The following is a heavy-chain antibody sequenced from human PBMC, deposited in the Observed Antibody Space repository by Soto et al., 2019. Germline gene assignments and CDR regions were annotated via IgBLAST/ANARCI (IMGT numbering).Heavy chain of an antibody. CDR3: AKVRYTADSSGYYRPADSWFDP. Sequence: GGSLRLSCAASGFTFSSYAMSWVRQAPGKGLEWVSSISGSGGSTYYADSVKGRFTISRDNSKNTLYLQMNSLRAEDTAVYYCAKVRYTADSSGYYRPADSWFDPWGQGTLVTVSS. J-gene: IGHJ5*02. D-gene: IGHD3-22*01. CDR2: ISGSGGST. V-gene: IGHV3-23*01. CDR1: GFTFSSYA.